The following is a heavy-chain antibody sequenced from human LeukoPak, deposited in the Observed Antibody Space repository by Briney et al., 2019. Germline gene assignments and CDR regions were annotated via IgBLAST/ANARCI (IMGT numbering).Heavy chain of an antibody. V-gene: IGHV4-30-2*01. CDR3: ARGPLGGFYYYYGMDV. CDR1: GGSISSGGYS. CDR2: IYHSGST. D-gene: IGHD1-26*01. J-gene: IGHJ6*02. Sequence: SETLSLTCAVSGGSISSGGYSWSWIRQPPGKGLEWIGYIYHSGSTYYNPSLKSRVTISVDRSKNQFSLKLSSVTAADTAVYYCARGPLGGFYYYYGMDVWGQGTTVTVSS.